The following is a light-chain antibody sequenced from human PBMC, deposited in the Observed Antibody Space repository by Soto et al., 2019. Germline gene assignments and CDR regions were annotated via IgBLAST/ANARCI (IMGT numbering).Light chain of an antibody. J-gene: IGKJ1*01. CDR3: QQYKSYPWT. CDR2: KAS. CDR1: QSISSW. Sequence: DIQMTQSPSTLSASVGDRVTITCRASQSISSWLAWYQQKPGKAPKLLIYKASSLESGVPSRFSGSGSETEFTLTISSLQPDDFATYYCQQYKSYPWTFGQGTKVEIK. V-gene: IGKV1-5*03.